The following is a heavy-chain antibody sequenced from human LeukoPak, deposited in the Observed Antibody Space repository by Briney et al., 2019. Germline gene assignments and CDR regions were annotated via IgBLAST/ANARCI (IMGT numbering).Heavy chain of an antibody. D-gene: IGHD2-15*01. V-gene: IGHV1-24*01. CDR3: ATEGLYYCSGGSCYRGSWFDP. J-gene: IGHJ5*02. Sequence: ASVKVSCKVSGYTLTELSMHWVRQAPGKGLEWMGGFDPEDGKTIYAQKFQGRVTMTDDTSTDTAYMELSSLRSEDTAVYYCATEGLYYCSGGSCYRGSWFDPWGQGTLVTVSS. CDR1: GYTLTELS. CDR2: FDPEDGKT.